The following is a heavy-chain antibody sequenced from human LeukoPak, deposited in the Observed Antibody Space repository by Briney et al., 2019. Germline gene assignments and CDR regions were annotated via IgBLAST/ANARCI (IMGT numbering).Heavy chain of an antibody. Sequence: GGSLRLSCAASGFTFSSYSMNWVRQAPGKGLEWVSSISSSYIYYADSVKGRFTISRDNAKNSLYLQMNSLRAEDTAVYYCASIYCSGGSCYDWGQGTLVTVSS. CDR1: GFTFSSYS. CDR2: ISSSYI. J-gene: IGHJ4*02. CDR3: ASIYCSGGSCYD. D-gene: IGHD2-15*01. V-gene: IGHV3-21*01.